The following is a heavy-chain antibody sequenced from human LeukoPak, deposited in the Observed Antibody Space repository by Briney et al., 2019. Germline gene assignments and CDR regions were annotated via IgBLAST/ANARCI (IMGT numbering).Heavy chain of an antibody. J-gene: IGHJ4*02. CDR1: GYSFTSYW. CDR3: ARRGDSYGEYNFDS. Sequence: GESLKIYCKGSGYSFTSYWIGWVRHMPGKGLEWMGIIDPGDSDTRYSPSFQGQVTISADKSISTAYLQWSSLKASDTAMYYCARRGDSYGEYNFDSWGQGTLVTVSS. CDR2: IDPGDSDT. D-gene: IGHD5-18*01. V-gene: IGHV5-51*01.